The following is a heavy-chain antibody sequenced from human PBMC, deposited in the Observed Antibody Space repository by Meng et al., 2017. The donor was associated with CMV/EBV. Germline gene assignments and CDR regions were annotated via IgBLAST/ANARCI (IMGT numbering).Heavy chain of an antibody. J-gene: IGHJ4*02. CDR2: IYPNSGGT. CDR1: GYRFSDHY. V-gene: IGHV1-2*02. CDR3: VRDHNWGPDY. D-gene: IGHD1-1*01. Sequence: QVRLVYSGAKAKSHGALVKVSFQTSGYRFSDHYMQWVRQAPGEGLEGMGWIYPNSGGTHYAQKFQDRVTMTRDTSISTVYMELSRLTSDDTAVYYCVRDHNWGPDYWGQGTLVTVSS.